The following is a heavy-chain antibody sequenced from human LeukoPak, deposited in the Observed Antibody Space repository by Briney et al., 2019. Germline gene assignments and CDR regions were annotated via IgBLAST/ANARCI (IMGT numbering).Heavy chain of an antibody. CDR2: IWYDGSNK. CDR3: ARQNTPHGNFDY. D-gene: IGHD1-26*01. J-gene: IGHJ4*02. V-gene: IGHV3-33*01. CDR1: GFTFSSYG. Sequence: GGSLRLSCAASGFTFSSYGMHWVRQAPGKGLEWVAVIWYDGSNKYYADSVKGRFTISRDNSKNTLYLQMNSLRAEDTAVYYCARQNTPHGNFDYWGQGTLVTVSS.